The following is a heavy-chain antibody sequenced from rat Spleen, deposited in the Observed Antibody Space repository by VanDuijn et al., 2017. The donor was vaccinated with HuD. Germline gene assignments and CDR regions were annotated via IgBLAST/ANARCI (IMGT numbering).Heavy chain of an antibody. CDR2: ISTSGGST. J-gene: IGHJ4*01. Sequence: EVELVESGGGLVQPGRSMKLSCAASGFTFRNYGMAWVRQAPTKGLEWVASISTSGGSTYYRDSVKGRFTISRKNAENTVYLQMNSLRSEDTATYYCLKEANYGGLMDVWGQGASVTVSS. V-gene: IGHV5S13*01. CDR3: LKEANYGGLMDV. CDR1: GFTFRNYG. D-gene: IGHD1-11*01.